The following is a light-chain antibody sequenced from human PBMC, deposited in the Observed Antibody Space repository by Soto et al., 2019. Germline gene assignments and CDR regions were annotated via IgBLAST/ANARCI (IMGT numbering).Light chain of an antibody. CDR1: QSVSTN. CDR2: AAS. V-gene: IGKV3-15*01. J-gene: IGKJ4*01. CDR3: QQYDVTSA. Sequence: EIVMTQSPATLSVSPGERATLSSRPSQSVSTNLAWYQQKPGQAPRLLIYAASTRATGIPARFSGSGSGTEFTLTISSLQSEDFAVYYCQQYDVTSAFGGGTKVEIK.